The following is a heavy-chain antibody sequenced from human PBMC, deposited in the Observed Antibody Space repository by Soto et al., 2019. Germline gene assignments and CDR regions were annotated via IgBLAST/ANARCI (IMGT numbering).Heavy chain of an antibody. CDR1: GFTFSSYA. D-gene: IGHD2-8*01. CDR2: ISGSGGST. Sequence: VGSLRLSCAASGFTFSSYAMSWVRQAPGKGLEWVSAISGSGGSTYYADSVKGRFTISRDNSKNTLYLQMNSLRAEDTAVYYCAKAPRRYCTNGVCSDYWGQGTLVTVSS. J-gene: IGHJ4*02. V-gene: IGHV3-23*01. CDR3: AKAPRRYCTNGVCSDY.